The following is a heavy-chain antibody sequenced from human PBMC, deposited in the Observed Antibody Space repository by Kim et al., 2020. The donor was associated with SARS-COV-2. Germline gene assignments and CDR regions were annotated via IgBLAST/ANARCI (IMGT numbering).Heavy chain of an antibody. Sequence: GSLRLSCAASGFTFRSYGMHWVRQAPGKGPEWVAVISYDGSNKNYADSVKGRFIISRDNSKNTLYLQMNSLRAEDTAVYYCARDANRGYSYGWTYYYYG. D-gene: IGHD5-18*01. V-gene: IGHV3-30*19. CDR2: ISYDGSNK. J-gene: IGHJ6*01. CDR1: GFTFRSYG. CDR3: ARDANRGYSYGWTYYYYG.